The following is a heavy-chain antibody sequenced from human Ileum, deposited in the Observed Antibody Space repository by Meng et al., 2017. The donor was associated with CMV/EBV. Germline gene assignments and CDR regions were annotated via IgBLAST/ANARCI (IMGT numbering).Heavy chain of an antibody. CDR2: IKSETDGATT. J-gene: IGHJ6*01. Sequence: GESLKISCAASGFTFTDAWISWVRQAPGKGLEWVGRIKSETDGATTDYAAPVKGIFTISRDDSKNTRYPQMNSLKSEDTAVYHCTRLTIFGVVTHGMDVWGQGTTVTVSS. D-gene: IGHD3-3*01. CDR3: TRLTIFGVVTHGMDV. CDR1: GFTFTDAW. V-gene: IGHV3-15*01.